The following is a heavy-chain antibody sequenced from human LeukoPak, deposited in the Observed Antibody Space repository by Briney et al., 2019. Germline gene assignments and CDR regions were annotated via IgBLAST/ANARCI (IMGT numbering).Heavy chain of an antibody. Sequence: MPSETLSLTCTVSGGSISIYYWSWIRRPAGKGLGWIGRIYISGSTPYNPSLKSRVTMSVDTSKNQFSLKLSSVTAVDTAVYYCARAVGSGSFQTYYYYMDVWGKGTTVTISS. CDR3: ARAVGSGSFQTYYYYMDV. CDR1: GGSISIYY. CDR2: IYISGST. V-gene: IGHV4-4*07. J-gene: IGHJ6*03. D-gene: IGHD3-10*01.